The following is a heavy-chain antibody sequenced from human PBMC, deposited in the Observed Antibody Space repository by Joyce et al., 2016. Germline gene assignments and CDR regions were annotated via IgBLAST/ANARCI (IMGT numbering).Heavy chain of an antibody. CDR3: ATEDYGYSDALEI. J-gene: IGHJ3*02. CDR2: IYHSGTT. Sequence: QVQLQESGPGLVKPSQTLSLTCPVSGGSISSDYYYWTWIRQPPGKGLEWIGYIYHSGTTSYNPSLNSRATISVDTSKNQFSLNLISVTAADTAVYYCATEDYGYSDALEIWGQGTMVTVSS. D-gene: IGHD4-17*01. V-gene: IGHV4-30-4*01. CDR1: GGSISSDYYY.